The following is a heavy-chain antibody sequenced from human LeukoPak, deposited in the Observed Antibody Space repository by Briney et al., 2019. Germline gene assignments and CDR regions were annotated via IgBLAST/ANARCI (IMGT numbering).Heavy chain of an antibody. D-gene: IGHD3-22*01. Sequence: SETLSLTCAVYGGSFSGYYWSWIRQPPGKGLEWIGEINHSGSTNYNPSLKSRVTISVDKSKNQFSLKLSSVTAADTAVYYCASKRFGYDSSGYYKQDDAFDIWGQGTKVTVSS. CDR2: INHSGST. CDR3: ASKRFGYDSSGYYKQDDAFDI. V-gene: IGHV4-34*01. CDR1: GGSFSGYY. J-gene: IGHJ3*02.